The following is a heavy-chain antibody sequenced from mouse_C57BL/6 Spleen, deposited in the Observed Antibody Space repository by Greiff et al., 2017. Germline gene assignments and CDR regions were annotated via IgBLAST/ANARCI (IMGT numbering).Heavy chain of an antibody. CDR3: ARRIYYYGSSYSYYYAMDY. D-gene: IGHD1-1*01. CDR1: GFTFSDYG. J-gene: IGHJ4*01. V-gene: IGHV5-17*01. CDR2: ISSGSSTI. Sequence: EVKLMESGGGLVKPGGSLKLSCAASGFTFSDYGMHWVRQAPEKGLEWVAYISSGSSTIYYADTVKGRFTISRDNAKNTLFRQMTSLRSEDTAMYYCARRIYYYGSSYSYYYAMDYWGQGTSVTVSS.